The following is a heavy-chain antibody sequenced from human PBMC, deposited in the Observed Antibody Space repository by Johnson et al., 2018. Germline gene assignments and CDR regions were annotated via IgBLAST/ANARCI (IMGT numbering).Heavy chain of an antibody. J-gene: IGHJ4*02. CDR2: ISSSSGTI. CDR3: ARATRGIGFWSGYFDY. Sequence: VQLVESGGGLVQPGGSLRLSCAASGFTFSSYSLNWVRQAPGKGLEWLSYISSSSGTIYYADSVKGRFTISRDNAENSLYLQMNSLRAEDTAVYYCARATRGIGFWSGYFDYWGQGTLVTVSS. D-gene: IGHD3-3*01. V-gene: IGHV3-48*01. CDR1: GFTFSSYS.